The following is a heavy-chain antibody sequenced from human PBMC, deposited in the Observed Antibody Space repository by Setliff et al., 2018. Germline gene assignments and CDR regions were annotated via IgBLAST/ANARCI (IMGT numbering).Heavy chain of an antibody. CDR3: VRDRWKVIVNRGDDAFDL. J-gene: IGHJ3*01. D-gene: IGHD3-22*01. Sequence: PGGSLRLSCAASRFTFSNYWMSWVRQAPGKGLEWVANIKEDGSEKYYVDSVKGRFTISRDNAKNSLDLQMNGLRGEDTAVYYCVRDRWKVIVNRGDDAFDLWGQGAMVTVSS. V-gene: IGHV3-7*01. CDR2: IKEDGSEK. CDR1: RFTFSNYW.